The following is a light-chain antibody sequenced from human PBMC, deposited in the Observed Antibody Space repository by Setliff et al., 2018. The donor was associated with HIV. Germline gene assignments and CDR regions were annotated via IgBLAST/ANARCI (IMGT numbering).Light chain of an antibody. V-gene: IGLV6-57*01. Sequence: NFMLTQPHSVSESPGKTVTISCTRSSGSIASNYVQWYQQRPGSSPTTVIYEDNQRPSGVPDRFSGSIDSSSNSASLTISGLKTEDEADYYCQSYDSSNSWVFGGGTQRTVL. CDR3: QSYDSSNSWV. CDR1: SGSIASNY. J-gene: IGLJ3*02. CDR2: EDN.